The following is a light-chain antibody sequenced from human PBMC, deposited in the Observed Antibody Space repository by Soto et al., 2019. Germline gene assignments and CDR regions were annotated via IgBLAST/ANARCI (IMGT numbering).Light chain of an antibody. CDR1: QGISSY. V-gene: IGKV1-8*01. Sequence: AIRMTQSPSSLSASTGDRVTITCRASQGISSYLAWYQQKPGKAPKLLIYAASTLQSGVPSRFSGSGSGTEFTLTISSPQPEDFATYYCQQFNSYPITFGQGTRLEIK. CDR2: AAS. CDR3: QQFNSYPIT. J-gene: IGKJ5*01.